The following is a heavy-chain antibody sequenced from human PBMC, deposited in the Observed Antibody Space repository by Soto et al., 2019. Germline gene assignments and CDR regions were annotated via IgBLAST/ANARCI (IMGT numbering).Heavy chain of an antibody. Sequence: QVTVKESGPVLVKPTETLTLTCTVSGFSLSNAGLGVSWIRQPPGKALEWLAHIFSNDEKSYSTSLKSSLTISKDPSKSQVVLTMTNMDPVDTATYYCASTYSTSWYWFDPWGQGTLVAVSS. CDR3: ASTYSTSWYWFDP. J-gene: IGHJ5*02. CDR2: IFSNDEK. V-gene: IGHV2-26*04. D-gene: IGHD2-2*01. CDR1: GFSLSNAGLG.